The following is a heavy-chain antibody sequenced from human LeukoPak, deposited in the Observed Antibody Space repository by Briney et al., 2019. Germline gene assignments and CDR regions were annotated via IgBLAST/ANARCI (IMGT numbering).Heavy chain of an antibody. CDR2: IRYDGSNK. V-gene: IGHV3-30*02. CDR3: ARDRREYYYDSSGYYYNDY. J-gene: IGHJ4*02. CDR1: GFTFNNYG. Sequence: GGSLRLSCAASGFTFNNYGMHWVRQAPGKGLEWVAFIRYDGSNKYYADSVKGRFTISRDNAKNTLYLQMNSLRAEDTAVYYCARDRREYYYDSSGYYYNDYWGQGTLVTVSS. D-gene: IGHD3-22*01.